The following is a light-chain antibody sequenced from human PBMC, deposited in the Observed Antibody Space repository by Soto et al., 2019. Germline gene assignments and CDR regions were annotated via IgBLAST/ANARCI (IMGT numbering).Light chain of an antibody. V-gene: IGKV4-1*01. CDR1: QSLLYSSNNKNY. J-gene: IGKJ2*03. CDR2: WAS. Sequence: DIVMTQSPDSLPVSLGERATINCKSSQSLLYSSNNKNYLAWYQQKPGQPPKLLIFWASTRESGVPDRFSGSGSGRDLALTSSGRQAEDGAVYYCQQYYYTPYSFGQGTKLEIK. CDR3: QQYYYTPYS.